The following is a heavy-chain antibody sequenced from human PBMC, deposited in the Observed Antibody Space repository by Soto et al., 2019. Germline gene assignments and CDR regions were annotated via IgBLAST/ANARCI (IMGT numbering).Heavy chain of an antibody. D-gene: IGHD6-13*01. J-gene: IGHJ3*01. CDR2: ATPDGRS. CDR1: GVSFNSYF. CDR3: TTSGRSWPDSFDF. Sequence: QVQLQQWGAGLLKPSETLSLTCAIYGVSFNSYFWNWVRQPPGKGLEWIGDATPDGRSNYNPSLKSRVTLSKATSKTQFSLEVRSLTAADTAVYYCTTSGRSWPDSFDFWGQGAMVTVSS. V-gene: IGHV4-34*02.